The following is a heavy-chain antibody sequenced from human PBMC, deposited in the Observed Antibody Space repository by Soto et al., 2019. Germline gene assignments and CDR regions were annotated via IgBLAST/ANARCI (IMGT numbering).Heavy chain of an antibody. V-gene: IGHV4-39*01. Sequence: QLQLQESGPGLVKPSETLSLTCNVSGGSISSSSYYWGWIRQPPGKGLEWIGSIYYSGSTYYNPSLKSLVTISVDTSKNQFSLKLSSVTPADTAVYYLARLKLNFDILAGYSVAGYDWFDPWGQGTLVTVSS. CDR2: IYYSGST. D-gene: IGHD3-9*01. CDR1: GGSISSSSYY. CDR3: ARLKLNFDILAGYSVAGYDWFDP. J-gene: IGHJ5*02.